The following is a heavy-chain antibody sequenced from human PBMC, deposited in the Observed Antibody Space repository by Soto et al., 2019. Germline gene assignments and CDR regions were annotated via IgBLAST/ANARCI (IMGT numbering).Heavy chain of an antibody. CDR1: GYIFTDYY. V-gene: IGHV1-46*01. D-gene: IGHD3-22*01. J-gene: IGHJ5*02. Sequence: EASVKVSCKASGYIFTDYYVHWVRQAPGQGPEWVGIINPSGGSTTYAQKFQGRVTMTRDTSTSIVYLEVSSLRSEDTALYYCTRSSGYYNWFDPWGQGTLVTVSS. CDR2: INPSGGST. CDR3: TRSSGYYNWFDP.